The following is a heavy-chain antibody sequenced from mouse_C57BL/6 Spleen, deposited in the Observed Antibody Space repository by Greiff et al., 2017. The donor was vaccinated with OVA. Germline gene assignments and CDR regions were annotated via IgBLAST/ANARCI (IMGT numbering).Heavy chain of an antibody. CDR1: GYTFTSYW. V-gene: IGHV1-53*01. CDR3: ARSGDGYYYFDV. Sequence: QVQLQQPGTDLVKPGASVKLSCTASGYTFTSYWMHWVHQRPGQGLEWIGNINPSTGGTNYNEQFKSKATLTVDKSSSTAYMKLSSVTSEDSAVYDCARSGDGYYYFDVWGTGTTVTVSS. J-gene: IGHJ1*03. D-gene: IGHD2-3*01. CDR2: INPSTGGT.